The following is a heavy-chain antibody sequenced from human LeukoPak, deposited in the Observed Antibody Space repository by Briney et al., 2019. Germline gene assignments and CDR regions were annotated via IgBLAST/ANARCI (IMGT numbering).Heavy chain of an antibody. CDR2: IYYSGST. D-gene: IGHD4-17*01. Sequence: SETLSLTCTVSGGSISSYYWSWIRQPPGKGLEWIGHIYYSGSTNYNPSLKSRVTISVDTSKNQFSLKLSSVTAADTAVYYCARGGATVYYFDYWGQGTLVAVSS. J-gene: IGHJ4*02. V-gene: IGHV4-59*01. CDR1: GGSISSYY. CDR3: ARGGATVYYFDY.